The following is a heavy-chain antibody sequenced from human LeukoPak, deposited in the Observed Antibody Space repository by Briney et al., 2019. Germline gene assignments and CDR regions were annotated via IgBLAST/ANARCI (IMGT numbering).Heavy chain of an antibody. CDR3: ARARGWVPAAVTD. V-gene: IGHV4-34*01. Sequence: SETLSLTCAVYGGSFSGYYWSWIRQPPGKGLEWIGEINHSGSTNYNPSLKSRVTISVDTSKNQFSLKLISVTAADTAVYYCARARGWVPAAVTDWGQGTLVTVSS. CDR1: GGSFSGYY. CDR2: INHSGST. J-gene: IGHJ4*02. D-gene: IGHD2-2*01.